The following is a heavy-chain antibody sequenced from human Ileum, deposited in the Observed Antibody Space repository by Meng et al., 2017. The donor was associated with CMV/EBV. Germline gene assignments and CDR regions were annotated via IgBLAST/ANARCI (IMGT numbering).Heavy chain of an antibody. V-gene: IGHV1-18*01. CDR1: GYSFTSYG. D-gene: IGHD3-16*01. Sequence: ASVKVSCKASGYSFTSYGINWVRQAPGQGLEWMGWISAYDGNTKSAQKFQGRVTVTTDTSTNTAYMEPRSLRSDDTAVYYCARGQYYLYYDFMDVWGQGTTVTVSS. J-gene: IGHJ6*02. CDR2: ISAYDGNT. CDR3: ARGQYYLYYDFMDV.